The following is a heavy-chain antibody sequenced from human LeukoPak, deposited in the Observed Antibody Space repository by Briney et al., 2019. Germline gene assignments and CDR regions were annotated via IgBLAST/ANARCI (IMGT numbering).Heavy chain of an antibody. J-gene: IGHJ4*02. CDR3: ALSYGSGSYYDY. CDR1: GGSISSGGYS. CDR2: IYHSGST. D-gene: IGHD3-10*01. Sequence: SQTLSLTCAVSGGSISSGGYSWSWIRQPPGKGLEWIGYIYHSGSTYYNPSLKSRVTISVDRSKNQFSLKLSSVTAADTAEYYCALSYGSGSYYDYWGQGTLVTVSS. V-gene: IGHV4-30-2*01.